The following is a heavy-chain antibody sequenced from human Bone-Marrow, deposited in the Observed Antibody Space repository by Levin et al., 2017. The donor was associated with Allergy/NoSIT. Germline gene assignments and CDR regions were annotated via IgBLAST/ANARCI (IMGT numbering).Heavy chain of an antibody. V-gene: IGHV1-2*02. J-gene: IGHJ6*02. CDR2: INANSGAT. D-gene: IGHD3-3*01. Sequence: ASVKVSCKASGYTFTGYFLHWVRQAPGQGLEWMGWINANSGATKSAQKFQGRVTMTRDTSITTVYMELSRLRHDDTAVYYCAREEVYDLEGYYGMDVWGQGTTVIVS. CDR1: GYTFTGYF. CDR3: AREEVYDLEGYYGMDV.